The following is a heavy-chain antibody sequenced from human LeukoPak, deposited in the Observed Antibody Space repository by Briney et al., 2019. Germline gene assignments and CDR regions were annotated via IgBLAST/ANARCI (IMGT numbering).Heavy chain of an antibody. J-gene: IGHJ4*02. CDR1: GGSISSYY. Sequence: LPLTCTVSGGSISSYYWSWIRQAPGKGLEWVSYISSSGSRIYNADSVKGRFTITRDNAENSLYLQMNSLRAEDTAVYYCARWGSSGYYYPRYWGQGTLVTVSS. D-gene: IGHD3-22*01. CDR2: ISSSGSRI. V-gene: IGHV3-11*01. CDR3: ARWGSSGYYYPRY.